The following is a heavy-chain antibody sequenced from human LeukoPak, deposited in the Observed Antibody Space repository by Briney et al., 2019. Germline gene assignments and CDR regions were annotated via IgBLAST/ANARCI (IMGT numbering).Heavy chain of an antibody. CDR1: GYSFTSYW. D-gene: IGHD5-12*01. J-gene: IGHJ4*02. V-gene: IGHV5-51*01. CDR3: ARHEPHIGYDLYYFDY. CDR2: IYPGDSGT. Sequence: GESLKISCKGSGYSFTSYWIVWVRQMPGKGLEWMGIIYPGDSGTRYSPSFQGQVTISVDKSISTAYLQWSSLKAPDTAMYYCARHEPHIGYDLYYFDYWGQGTLVTVSS.